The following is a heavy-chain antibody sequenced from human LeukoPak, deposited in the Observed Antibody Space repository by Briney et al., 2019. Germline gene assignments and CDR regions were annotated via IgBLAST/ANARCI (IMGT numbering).Heavy chain of an antibody. D-gene: IGHD3-10*01. Sequence: GGSLRLSCAASGFTFSSYSMNWVRQAPGKGLEWVSYISSSSSTIYYADSVKGRFTISRDNAKNSLYLQMNSLRDEDTAVYYCARVLRSWFGELLTNPFDYWGQGTLVTVSS. V-gene: IGHV3-48*02. J-gene: IGHJ4*02. CDR2: ISSSSSTI. CDR1: GFTFSSYS. CDR3: ARVLRSWFGELLTNPFDY.